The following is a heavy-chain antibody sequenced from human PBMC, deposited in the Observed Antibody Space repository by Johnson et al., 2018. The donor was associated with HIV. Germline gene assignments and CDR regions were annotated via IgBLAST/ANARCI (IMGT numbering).Heavy chain of an antibody. D-gene: IGHD1-14*01. J-gene: IGHJ3*02. Sequence: QVQLVESGGGVVQPGRSLRLSCAASGFTFSSYAMHWVRQAPGKGLEWVAVISYDGSNKYYADSVKGRFTISRYNSKNTLYLQMNSLRAEDTAVYYCARDQGGNHNAFDIWGQGTMVTVSS. V-gene: IGHV3-30*04. CDR1: GFTFSSYA. CDR3: ARDQGGNHNAFDI. CDR2: ISYDGSNK.